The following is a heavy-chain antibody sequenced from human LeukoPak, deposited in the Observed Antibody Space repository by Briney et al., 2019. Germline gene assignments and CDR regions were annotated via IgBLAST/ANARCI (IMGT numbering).Heavy chain of an antibody. J-gene: IGHJ4*02. CDR1: GFTFSSYA. Sequence: GSLRLSCVASGFTFSSYAMSWVRQAPGKGLEWVPGISGSGSSTSHADSVKGRFTIPRDNSKNTLYLQMNSLRAEDTAVYYCAKGTQIYCSDIKCYPFDYWGQGTLVTVSS. V-gene: IGHV3-23*01. CDR3: AKGTQIYCSDIKCYPFDY. D-gene: IGHD2-15*01. CDR2: ISGSGSST.